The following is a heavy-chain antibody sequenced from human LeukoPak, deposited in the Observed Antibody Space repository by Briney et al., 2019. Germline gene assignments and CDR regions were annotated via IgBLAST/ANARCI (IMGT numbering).Heavy chain of an antibody. CDR1: GGSINNYY. CDR3: AREEDCSGGICYLGNAFDI. CDR2: IYSSGST. J-gene: IGHJ3*02. Sequence: PSETLSLTCTVSGGSINNYYWSWMRQPAGKGLEWIGRIYSSGSTNYNPSLKSRVTMSVDTSKNQFSLKLSSVTAADTAVYYCAREEDCSGGICYLGNAFDIWGQGTMVTVSS. V-gene: IGHV4-4*07. D-gene: IGHD2-15*01.